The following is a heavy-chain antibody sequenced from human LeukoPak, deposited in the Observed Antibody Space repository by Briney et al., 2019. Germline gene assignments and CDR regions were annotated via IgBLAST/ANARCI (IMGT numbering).Heavy chain of an antibody. CDR1: GFTFSSYG. D-gene: IGHD2-2*01. V-gene: IGHV3-33*06. Sequence: GGSLRLSCAASGFTFSSYGMHWVRQAPGKGLEWVAVIWYDGSNKYYADSVKGRFTISRDNSKNTLYLQMNSLRAEDTAVYYCAKGPVVPAAYYMDVWGKGTTVTVSS. J-gene: IGHJ6*03. CDR2: IWYDGSNK. CDR3: AKGPVVPAAYYMDV.